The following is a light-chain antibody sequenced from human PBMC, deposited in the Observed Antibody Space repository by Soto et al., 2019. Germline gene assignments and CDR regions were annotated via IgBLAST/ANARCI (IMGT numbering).Light chain of an antibody. Sequence: EVVLTQSPGTLSLSPGERATLSCRASQTVSNNYLAWYQQKPGQAPRLLIFGSSDRATGSPARFSGSGSGTDFTLTISRLEPEDVVVYYCQQYGSSPPYTFGQGTKLEIK. CDR3: QQYGSSPPYT. CDR1: QTVSNNY. CDR2: GSS. J-gene: IGKJ2*01. V-gene: IGKV3-20*01.